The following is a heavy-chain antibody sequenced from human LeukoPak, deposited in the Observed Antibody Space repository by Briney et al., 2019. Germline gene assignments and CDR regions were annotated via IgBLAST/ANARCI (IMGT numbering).Heavy chain of an antibody. D-gene: IGHD2-8*01. Sequence: ASVKVSCKASGYTFTGYYMHWVRQATGQGLEWMGWMNPNSGNTGYAQKFQGRVTMTRNTSISTAYMELSSLRSEDTAVYYCARTKADHDTFDIWGQGTMVTVSS. J-gene: IGHJ3*02. CDR1: GYTFTGYY. CDR2: MNPNSGNT. V-gene: IGHV1-8*02. CDR3: ARTKADHDTFDI.